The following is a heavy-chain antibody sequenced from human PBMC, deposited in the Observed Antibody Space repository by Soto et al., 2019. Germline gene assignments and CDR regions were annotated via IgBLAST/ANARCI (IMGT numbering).Heavy chain of an antibody. D-gene: IGHD2-15*01. J-gene: IGHJ4*02. CDR1: GGSISSNY. CDR3: AGGGGSPDY. Sequence: QVQLQESGPGLVKPSETLSLMCTVSGGSISSNYWSWIRQPPGKGLEYIGYIYYSGSTNDNPSLKSRVTGSVETSMLQFPLKRGSGAAGDTAVYYCAGGGGSPDYWGQGTLGTVSS. CDR2: IYYSGST. V-gene: IGHV4-59*01.